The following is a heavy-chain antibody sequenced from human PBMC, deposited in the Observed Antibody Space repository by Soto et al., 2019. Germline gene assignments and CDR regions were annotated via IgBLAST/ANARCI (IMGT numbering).Heavy chain of an antibody. Sequence: GGALRLSCAASGVTLSSYAGNWFRQAPGKGLEWVSAMRGSGGSTDYADSVMGRVTISRHDSKKTVYLQMTRLRAEDPAVYYCAKALGGDFAYYSMDVWGQRTTVTVS. CDR2: MRGSGGST. V-gene: IGHV3-23*01. CDR3: AKALGGDFAYYSMDV. CDR1: GVTLSSYA. J-gene: IGHJ6*02. D-gene: IGHD3-3*01.